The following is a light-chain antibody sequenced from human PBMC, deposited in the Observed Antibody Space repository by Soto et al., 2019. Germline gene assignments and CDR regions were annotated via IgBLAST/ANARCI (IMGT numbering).Light chain of an antibody. V-gene: IGKV3-15*01. Sequence: ETVMTQSPATLSVSPGERATLSCRASQSVSSNLAWYQQKPGQAPRLLIYDASTRATGIPARFSGSGSGTEFTLTISSLQSEDFAVYYCQQSNNWPPYTFGQGTKLEIK. CDR1: QSVSSN. J-gene: IGKJ2*01. CDR3: QQSNNWPPYT. CDR2: DAS.